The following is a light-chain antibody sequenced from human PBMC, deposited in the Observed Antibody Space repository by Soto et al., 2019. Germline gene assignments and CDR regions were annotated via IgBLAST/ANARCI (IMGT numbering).Light chain of an antibody. Sequence: DIQMTQSPSTLSAFVGDRVTITCRASQSISSWLAWYQQKPGKAPKLLVYQASTLESGVPLRFSGSGSGTEFTLTINSLQSDDFATYYCQQYDNLPITFGQGTRLEIK. J-gene: IGKJ5*01. CDR1: QSISSW. CDR2: QAS. V-gene: IGKV1-5*03. CDR3: QQYDNLPIT.